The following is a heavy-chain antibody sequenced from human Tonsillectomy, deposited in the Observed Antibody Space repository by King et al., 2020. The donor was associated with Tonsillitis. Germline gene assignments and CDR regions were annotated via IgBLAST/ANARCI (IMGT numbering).Heavy chain of an antibody. CDR3: ARSGSYSSTWNYFDY. D-gene: IGHD6-13*01. CDR1: GYTFTNYG. V-gene: IGHV1-18*01. J-gene: IGHJ4*02. Sequence: LVQSGAEVKKPGASVKVSCKASGYTFTNYGITWVRQAPGQGLEWMGWISAYNGNTKYAQKLQGRVSMTTDTSTSTAYMELRSLRSDDTAVYYCARSGSYSSTWNYFDYWGQGTLVTVSS. CDR2: ISAYNGNT.